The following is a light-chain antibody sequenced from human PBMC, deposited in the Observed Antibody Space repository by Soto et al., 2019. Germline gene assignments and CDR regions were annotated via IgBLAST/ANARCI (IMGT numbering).Light chain of an antibody. CDR2: KAS. Sequence: DIQMTQSPSTLSASVGDRVTITCRASQSISSWLAWYQQKPGKAPKLLIYKASSLESGGPSRFSGCGSGTEFTLTISSLQPDDFATYNCQQYNSYPWTCGQGTKVEI. J-gene: IGKJ1*01. CDR1: QSISSW. CDR3: QQYNSYPWT. V-gene: IGKV1-5*03.